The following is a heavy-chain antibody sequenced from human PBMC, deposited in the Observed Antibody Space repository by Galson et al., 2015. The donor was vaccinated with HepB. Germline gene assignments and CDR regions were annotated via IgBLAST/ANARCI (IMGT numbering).Heavy chain of an antibody. Sequence: SLRLSCAASGFTFSSYSMNWVRQAPGKGLEWVSSISSSSSYIYYADSVKGRFTISRDNAKNSLYLQMNSLRAEDTAVYYCARMVNVDGNPSKGPLDYWGQGTLVTVSS. CDR1: GFTFSSYS. D-gene: IGHD2-21*01. J-gene: IGHJ4*02. CDR2: ISSSSSYI. V-gene: IGHV3-21*01. CDR3: ARMVNVDGNPSKGPLDY.